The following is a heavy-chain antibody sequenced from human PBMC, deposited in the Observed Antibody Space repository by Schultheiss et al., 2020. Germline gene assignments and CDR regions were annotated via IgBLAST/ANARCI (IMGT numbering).Heavy chain of an antibody. Sequence: GGSLRLSCAASGFTFSGSAMHWVRQAPGKGLEWVSAISGSGGSTYYADSVKGRFTISRDNSKNTLYLQMNSLRAEDTAVYYCASYAMGSYFDYWGQGTLVTVSS. V-gene: IGHV3-23*01. J-gene: IGHJ4*02. CDR2: ISGSGGST. CDR1: GFTFSGSA. CDR3: ASYAMGSYFDY. D-gene: IGHD3-10*01.